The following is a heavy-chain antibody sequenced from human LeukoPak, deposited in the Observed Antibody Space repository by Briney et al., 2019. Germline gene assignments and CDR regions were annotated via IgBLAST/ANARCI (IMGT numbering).Heavy chain of an antibody. CDR1: GFTFSSYT. J-gene: IGHJ3*01. D-gene: IGHD1-26*01. CDR2: ISFDGENQ. Sequence: PGGSLRLSCAASGFTFSSYTMHWVRQAPGKGLEWVAVISFDGENQYYADSVRGRFTISRDNSQHTVYLQLTSLRAEDTAVYYCAREVGQRSFDFWGQGTMVTVSS. CDR3: AREVGQRSFDF. V-gene: IGHV3-30*01.